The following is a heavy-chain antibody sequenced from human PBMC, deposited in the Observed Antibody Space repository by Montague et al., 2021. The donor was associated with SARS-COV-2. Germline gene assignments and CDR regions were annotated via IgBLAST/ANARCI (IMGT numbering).Heavy chain of an antibody. V-gene: IGHV4-39*01. CDR2: IYNSGTT. D-gene: IGHD4-17*01. CDR1: GDSTSCPNCY. J-gene: IGHJ5*02. CDR3: ARHRNYGEQSLDNRFHP. Sequence: SETLSLTCTVSGDSTSCPNCYWGWIRQPPGKGLDWIGTIYNSGTTYYNPSLKSRLTISIDTSKNQFSLKLSSVTAADTAVYYCARHRNYGEQSLDNRFHPWGQGTLVTVSS.